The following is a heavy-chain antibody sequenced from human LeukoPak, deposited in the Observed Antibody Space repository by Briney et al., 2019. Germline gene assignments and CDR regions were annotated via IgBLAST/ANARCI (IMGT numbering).Heavy chain of an antibody. CDR3: ARDNGGYVVYYYYYGMDV. Sequence: GGSLRLSCAASGFTFSSYWMSWVRQAPGKGLEWVANIKQDGSEKYYVDSVKGRFTISRDNAKNSLYLQMNSLGAEDTAVYYCARDNGGYVVYYYYYGMDVWGQGTTVTVSS. V-gene: IGHV3-7*01. D-gene: IGHD4-23*01. CDR2: IKQDGSEK. J-gene: IGHJ6*02. CDR1: GFTFSSYW.